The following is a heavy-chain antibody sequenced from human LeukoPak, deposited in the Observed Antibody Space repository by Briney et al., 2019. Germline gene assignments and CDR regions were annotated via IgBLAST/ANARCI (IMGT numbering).Heavy chain of an antibody. CDR1: GYTFTNYG. J-gene: IGHJ5*02. Sequence: ASVKVSCKASGYTFTNYGISWVLQAPGQGLEWMGWISAYNGNTNYAQNLQGRVTMTTDTSTSTAYMELRSLRSDDTAVYYCARSPPRYSNYNWFDPWGQGTLVTVSS. V-gene: IGHV1-18*01. D-gene: IGHD6-13*01. CDR3: ARSPPRYSNYNWFDP. CDR2: ISAYNGNT.